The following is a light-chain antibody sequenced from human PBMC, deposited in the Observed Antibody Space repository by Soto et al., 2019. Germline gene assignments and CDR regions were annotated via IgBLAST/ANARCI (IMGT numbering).Light chain of an antibody. CDR1: QSISSY. CDR2: AAS. V-gene: IGKV1-39*01. J-gene: IGKJ5*01. Sequence: DLQMTQSPSSLSASVGDRVTITCRASQSISSYLNWYQQKPGKAPKLLIYAASSLQSGVPSRFSGSGSGTDFTLTIGSLEPEDFGAYYCQQSSTTPITFGQGTRLEIK. CDR3: QQSSTTPIT.